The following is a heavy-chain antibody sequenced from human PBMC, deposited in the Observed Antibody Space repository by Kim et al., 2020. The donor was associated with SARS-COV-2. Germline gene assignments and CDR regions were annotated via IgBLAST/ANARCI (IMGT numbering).Heavy chain of an antibody. Sequence: SETLSLTCTVSGGSISSSSYYWGWIRQPPGKGLEWIGSIYYSGSTYYNPSLKSRVTISVDTSKNQFSLKLSSVTAADTAVYYCARDQVVRGGEIDYWGQG. CDR1: GGSISSSSYY. J-gene: IGHJ4*02. V-gene: IGHV4-39*07. CDR2: IYYSGST. CDR3: ARDQVVRGGEIDY. D-gene: IGHD3-10*01.